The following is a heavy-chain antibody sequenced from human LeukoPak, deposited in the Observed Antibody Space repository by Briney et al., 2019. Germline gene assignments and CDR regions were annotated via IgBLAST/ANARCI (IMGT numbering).Heavy chain of an antibody. J-gene: IGHJ4*02. CDR2: IYSGGST. CDR3: ARGGGSGAYFDY. V-gene: IGHV3-53*01. CDR1: GFTFSSNY. D-gene: IGHD2-8*02. Sequence: GSLRLSCAASGFTFSSNYMIWVRQAPGKGLEWVSVIYSGGSTYYADSVKGRFTISRDNYKNTLYLQMKSLRAEDTAVYYCARGGGSGAYFDYWGQGTLVTVSS.